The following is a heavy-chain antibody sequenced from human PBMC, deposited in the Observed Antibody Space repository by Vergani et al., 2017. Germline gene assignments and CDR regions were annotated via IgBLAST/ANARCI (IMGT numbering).Heavy chain of an antibody. CDR3: YYDFWAGYVSRYV. Sequence: EVQLVESGGGLVQPGGSLKLSCAASGFTFSGSAMHWVRQTSGKGLEWIGRIRDKTYNYATAYAVSVKGRFIISRDDSKKPAYLQMHRLTIEDTAVYYCYYDFWAGYVSRYVLGKGNTVTVPP. CDR2: IRDKTYNYAT. J-gene: IGHJ6*01. CDR1: GFTFSGSA. D-gene: IGHD3-3*01. V-gene: IGHV3-73*02.